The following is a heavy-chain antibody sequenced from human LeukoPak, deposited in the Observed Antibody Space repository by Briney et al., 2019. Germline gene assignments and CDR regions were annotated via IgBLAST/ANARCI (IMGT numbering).Heavy chain of an antibody. CDR1: GFSFNRYS. J-gene: IGHJ3*02. D-gene: IGHD5-18*01. V-gene: IGHV3-21*01. CDR2: ISSSSSYI. CDR3: ATKGEQLWLDAFDI. Sequence: PGGSLRLSCAASGFSFNRYSMNWVRQAPGKGLEWVSSISSSSSYIYYADSVKGRFTISRDNAKNSLYLQMNSLRAEDTAVYYCATKGEQLWLDAFDIWGQGTMVTVSS.